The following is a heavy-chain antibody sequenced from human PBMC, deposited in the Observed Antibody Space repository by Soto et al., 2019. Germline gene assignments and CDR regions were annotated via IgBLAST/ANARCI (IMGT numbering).Heavy chain of an antibody. J-gene: IGHJ4*02. CDR2: IYHSGRT. CDR1: VGSVSSDYW. Sequence: QVQLQESGPGVVKPSGTLSLTCAVSVGSVSSDYWWSWVRLPPGKGLEWIGEIYHSGRTNYNPYVKSRVTISIDKSKNQLSLILNSVTAADTAVYYCARDRPSYGRNFDYWGQGTLVTVSS. CDR3: ARDRPSYGRNFDY. D-gene: IGHD1-26*01. V-gene: IGHV4-4*02.